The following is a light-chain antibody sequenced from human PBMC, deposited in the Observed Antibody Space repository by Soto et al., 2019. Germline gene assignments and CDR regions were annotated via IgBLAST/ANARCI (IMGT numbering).Light chain of an antibody. CDR2: SNS. V-gene: IGLV1-44*01. Sequence: QSVLAQPPSASGTPGQTVTISCSGGSSNIKNNGVSWYQQVPGAAPKLLIYSNSQRPSGAPDRFSGSKSGTSASLAISGLQSEDEATYHCSTWDDSLNGLIFGGGTKLTVL. CDR1: SSNIKNNG. J-gene: IGLJ2*01. CDR3: STWDDSLNGLI.